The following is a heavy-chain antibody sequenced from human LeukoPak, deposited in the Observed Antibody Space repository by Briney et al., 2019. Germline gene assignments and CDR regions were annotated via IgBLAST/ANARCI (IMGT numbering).Heavy chain of an antibody. J-gene: IGHJ3*02. CDR3: ARSSSNAFDI. V-gene: IGHV1-2*02. D-gene: IGHD6-6*01. Sequence: ASVKVSCKTSGYTFTGYYLHWLRQAPGQGLEWMGWIDPNNAGTKYGQKFQGRISMTSDTSINTAYMELSRLRSDDTAVYYCARSSSNAFDIWGQGTMVTVSS. CDR2: IDPNNAGT. CDR1: GYTFTGYY.